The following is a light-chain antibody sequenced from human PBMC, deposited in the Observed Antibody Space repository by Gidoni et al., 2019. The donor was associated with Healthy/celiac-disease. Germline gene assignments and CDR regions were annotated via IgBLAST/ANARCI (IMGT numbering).Light chain of an antibody. CDR1: QSISSY. J-gene: IGKJ2*01. Sequence: RVTITCRASQSISSYLNWYQQKPGKAPKLLIYAASSLQSGVPSRFSGSGSGTDFTLTINSLQPEDFATYYCQQSYSTPLYTFGQGTKLEI. V-gene: IGKV1-39*01. CDR3: QQSYSTPLYT. CDR2: AAS.